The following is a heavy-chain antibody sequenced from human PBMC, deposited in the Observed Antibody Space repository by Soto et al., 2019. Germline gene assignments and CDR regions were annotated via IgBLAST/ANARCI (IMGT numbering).Heavy chain of an antibody. CDR2: INPNSGGT. Sequence: ASVKVSCKASGYTFTGYYMHWVRQAPGQGLEWMGWINPNSGGTNYAQKFQGRVTMTRDTSISTAYMELSRLRSDDTAVYYCARVNYDFWSGYYTTGDFDYWGQGTLVTVSS. CDR3: ARVNYDFWSGYYTTGDFDY. CDR1: GYTFTGYY. D-gene: IGHD3-3*01. V-gene: IGHV1-2*02. J-gene: IGHJ4*02.